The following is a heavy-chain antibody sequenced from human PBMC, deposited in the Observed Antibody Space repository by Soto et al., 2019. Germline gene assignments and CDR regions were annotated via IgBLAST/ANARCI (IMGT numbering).Heavy chain of an antibody. V-gene: IGHV3-23*01. CDR2: ISGSGGTT. CDR1: GFTFENYA. D-gene: IGHD3-3*01. J-gene: IGHJ6*02. CDR3: AKDSWAIFGVPAGEYYAMDV. Sequence: GGSLRLSCVASGFTFENYAMSWVRQAPGRGLEWVSAISGSGGTTYYSDSVKGRFTISRDNSKNTVYLQMNDLRVEDAAEYFCAKDSWAIFGVPAGEYYAMDVWGQGTTVTVSS.